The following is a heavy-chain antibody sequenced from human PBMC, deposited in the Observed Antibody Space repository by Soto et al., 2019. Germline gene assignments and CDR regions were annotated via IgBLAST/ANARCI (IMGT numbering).Heavy chain of an antibody. Sequence: PGGSLRLSCAASGFTFSNAWMNWVRQAPGKGLEWVGRIKSKTDGGTTDYAAPVKGRFTISRDDSKNTLYLQMNSLKTEDTAVYYCTTLYTSSGYSRPHDAFDIWGQGTMVTVSS. V-gene: IGHV3-15*07. CDR2: IKSKTDGGTT. J-gene: IGHJ3*02. CDR1: GFTFSNAW. D-gene: IGHD3-22*01. CDR3: TTLYTSSGYSRPHDAFDI.